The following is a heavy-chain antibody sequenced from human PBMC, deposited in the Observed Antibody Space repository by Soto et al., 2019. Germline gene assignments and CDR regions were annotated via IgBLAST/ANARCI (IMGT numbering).Heavy chain of an antibody. CDR2: IYYSGST. CDR3: ARHEFVNGYGDYFFHY. J-gene: IGHJ4*02. V-gene: IGHV4-39*01. CDR1: GGSISSSSYY. Sequence: SETLSLTCTVSGGSISSSSYYWGWIRQPPGKGLEWIGSIYYSGSTYYNPSLKSRVTISVDTSKNQFSLKLSSVTAADTAVYYCARHEFVNGYGDYFFHYWGQGTLVTVSS. D-gene: IGHD4-17*01.